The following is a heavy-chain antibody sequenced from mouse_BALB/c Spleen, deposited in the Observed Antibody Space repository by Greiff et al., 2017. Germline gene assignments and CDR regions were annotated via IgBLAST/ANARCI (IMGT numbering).Heavy chain of an antibody. CDR3: ARWEFAY. V-gene: IGHV5-17*02. Sequence: EVQRVESGGGLVQPGGSRKLSCAASGFTFSSFGMHWVRQAPEKGLEWVAYISSGSSTIYYADTVKGRFTISRDNPKNTLFLQMTSLRSEDTAMYYCARWEFAYWGQGTLVTVSA. CDR2: ISSGSSTI. J-gene: IGHJ3*01. CDR1: GFTFSSFG. D-gene: IGHD4-1*01.